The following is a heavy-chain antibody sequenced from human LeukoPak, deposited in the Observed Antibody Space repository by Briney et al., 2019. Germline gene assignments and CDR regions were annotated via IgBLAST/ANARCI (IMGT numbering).Heavy chain of an antibody. CDR1: GGSFSGYY. Sequence: SETLSLTCAVYGGSFSGYYWNWIRQPPGEGLEWIGSIYYSGNTYYNPSLKSRVTISVDTSKNQFSLKLSSVTAADTAVYYCARDDTPYGSGSYSDWGQGTLVSVSS. CDR3: ARDDTPYGSGSYSD. J-gene: IGHJ4*02. CDR2: IYYSGNT. D-gene: IGHD3-10*01. V-gene: IGHV4-34*01.